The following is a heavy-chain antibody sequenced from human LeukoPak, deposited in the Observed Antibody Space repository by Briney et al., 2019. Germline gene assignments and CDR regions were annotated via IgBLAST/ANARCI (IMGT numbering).Heavy chain of an antibody. J-gene: IGHJ4*02. Sequence: GGSLRLSCAASGFTFSGYPIHWVRQAPGKGLEWVAVISHDGSNKYYGDSVKGRFTISRDNSKNTLYLQMNSLRAEDTAIYYCAKSSYYDSSGYYREYYFDYWGQGTLVTVSS. D-gene: IGHD3-22*01. V-gene: IGHV3-30*18. CDR1: GFTFSGYP. CDR2: ISHDGSNK. CDR3: AKSSYYDSSGYYREYYFDY.